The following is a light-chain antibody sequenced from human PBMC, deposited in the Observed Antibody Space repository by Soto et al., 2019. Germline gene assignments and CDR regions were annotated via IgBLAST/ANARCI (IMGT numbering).Light chain of an antibody. Sequence: EIVLTQSPATLSLSPGERATLSCRASQSVGGYLDWYQQKPGQAPRLLIYDASNRASGIPARFSGSGSGTDFTLTLSILEPEDLAVYYCHQRSNWPPLTFGGGTKVEIK. CDR3: HQRSNWPPLT. CDR2: DAS. V-gene: IGKV3-11*01. J-gene: IGKJ4*01. CDR1: QSVGGY.